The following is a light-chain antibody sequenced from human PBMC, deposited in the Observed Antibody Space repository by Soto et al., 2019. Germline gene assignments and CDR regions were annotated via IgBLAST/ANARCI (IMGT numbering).Light chain of an antibody. J-gene: IGLJ3*02. CDR1: SSDVGSYNL. V-gene: IGLV2-23*01. CDR3: CSYAGSSTPNWV. CDR2: EGS. Sequence: QSVLTQPASVSGSPGQSITISCTGTSSDVGSYNLVSWYQQHPGKAPKVMIYEGSKRPSGISNRFSGSKSGNTASRTISGLQAEDEADDYCCSYAGSSTPNWVFGGGTQLTVL.